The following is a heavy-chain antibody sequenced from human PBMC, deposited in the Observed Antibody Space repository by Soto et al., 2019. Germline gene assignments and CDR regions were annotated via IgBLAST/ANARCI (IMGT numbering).Heavy chain of an antibody. V-gene: IGHV3-30*18. CDR1: GFTFSNYG. Sequence: GSLRLSCAASGFTFSNYGMHWVRQAPGKGLEWVAVISYDGSNKYYADSVKGRFTISRDNSKNTLYLQMNSLRAEDTAVYYCANVLRLDYGGRGTLVNVPS. CDR2: ISYDGSNK. D-gene: IGHD2-8*01. J-gene: IGHJ4*02. CDR3: ANVLRLDY.